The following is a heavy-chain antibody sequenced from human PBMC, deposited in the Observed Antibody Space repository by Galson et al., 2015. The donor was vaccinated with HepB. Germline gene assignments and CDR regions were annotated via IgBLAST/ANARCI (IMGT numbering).Heavy chain of an antibody. D-gene: IGHD1-1*01. CDR2: IFHSGTT. V-gene: IGHV4-38-2*02. Sequence: ETLSLTCSVSGFSISSGYHWGWIRQPPGRGLKWIGSIFHSGTTYYNPSLKSRVTISVDTSKNQFSLRLSSVTAADTAVYYCARDAFDTQLWGQGTLVTVSS. J-gene: IGHJ4*02. CDR3: ARDAFDTQL. CDR1: GFSISSGYH.